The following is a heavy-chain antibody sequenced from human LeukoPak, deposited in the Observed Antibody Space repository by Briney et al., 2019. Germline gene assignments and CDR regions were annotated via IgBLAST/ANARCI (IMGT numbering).Heavy chain of an antibody. D-gene: IGHD2-2*01. CDR3: ARGGTSLYAFDI. CDR2: MYSGGST. J-gene: IGHJ3*02. Sequence: GGSLTLSCAASVFTVRSNYMRWVRQAAGRGLGWVSVMYSGGSTFYADFVKGRFTTSRDNSKNTLYLQMNSLRAEDTAVYYCARGGTSLYAFDIWGQGTMVTVSS. V-gene: IGHV3-53*01. CDR1: VFTVRSNY.